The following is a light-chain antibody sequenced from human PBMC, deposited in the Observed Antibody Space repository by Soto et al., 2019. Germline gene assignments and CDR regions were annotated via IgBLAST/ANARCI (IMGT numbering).Light chain of an antibody. CDR3: SSYTSSSTLGV. J-gene: IGLJ1*01. CDR1: SSDVGGYNY. Sequence: QSALTQPPSASGSPGQSVTISCTGSSSDVGGYNYVSWYQQHPGKVPKLMVYEVNKRPSGVPDRFSGSKSGNTASLTISGVQAEDEADYYCSSYTSSSTLGVFGTGTKLTVL. CDR2: EVN. V-gene: IGLV2-8*01.